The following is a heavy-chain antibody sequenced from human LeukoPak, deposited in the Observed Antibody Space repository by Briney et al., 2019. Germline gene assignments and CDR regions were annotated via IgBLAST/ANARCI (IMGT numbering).Heavy chain of an antibody. V-gene: IGHV3-23*01. Sequence: GGSLRLSCAASGFTFSNYAMSWVRQTPGKGLEWVSVISDSGSNTYYADSVKGRFTISRDNSKNTLYLQINSLRAEDTALYHCAKERSLNGGYSDGYFDHWGQGTLVAVSS. D-gene: IGHD4-23*01. J-gene: IGHJ4*02. CDR3: AKERSLNGGYSDGYFDH. CDR2: ISDSGSNT. CDR1: GFTFSNYA.